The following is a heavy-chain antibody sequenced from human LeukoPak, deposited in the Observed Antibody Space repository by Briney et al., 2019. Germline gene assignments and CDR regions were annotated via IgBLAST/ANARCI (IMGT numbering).Heavy chain of an antibody. CDR3: ASLSGYGSGSYYKLTTYYYMDV. J-gene: IGHJ6*03. D-gene: IGHD3-10*01. Sequence: ASVKVSCKASGYTFTSYSMNWVRQAPGQGLEWMGGIIPIFGTANYAQKFQGRVTITADESTSTAYMELSSLRSEDTAVYYCASLSGYGSGSYYKLTTYYYMDVWGKGTTVTISS. V-gene: IGHV1-69*13. CDR2: IIPIFGTA. CDR1: GYTFTSYS.